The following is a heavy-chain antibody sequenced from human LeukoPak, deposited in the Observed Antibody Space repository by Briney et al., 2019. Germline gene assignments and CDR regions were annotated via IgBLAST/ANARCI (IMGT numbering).Heavy chain of an antibody. Sequence: ASVKVSCKASGYTFTAHYLHWVRQAPGQGLEWMGRINPNSGGTNYEQKFQGRVTMTRDTSISTAYVELSRLRSDDTAMYYCARLLGGDFWSGYYFDHWGQGTLVTVSS. J-gene: IGHJ4*02. V-gene: IGHV1-2*06. CDR3: ARLLGGDFWSGYYFDH. CDR2: INPNSGGT. CDR1: GYTFTAHY. D-gene: IGHD3-3*01.